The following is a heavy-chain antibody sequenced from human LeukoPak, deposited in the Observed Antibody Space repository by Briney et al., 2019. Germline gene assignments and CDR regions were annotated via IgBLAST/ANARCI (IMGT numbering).Heavy chain of an antibody. J-gene: IGHJ5*02. CDR3: AKESIVVVPAAIGWFDP. D-gene: IGHD2-2*02. CDR1: GFTFSSYG. CDR2: ISYDGSNK. Sequence: GRPLRLSCAASGFTFSSYGMHWVRPAPGKGLEWVAVISYDGSNKYYADSVKGRFTISRDNSKNTLYLQMNSLRAEDTAVYYCAKESIVVVPAAIGWFDPWGQGTLVTVSS. V-gene: IGHV3-30*18.